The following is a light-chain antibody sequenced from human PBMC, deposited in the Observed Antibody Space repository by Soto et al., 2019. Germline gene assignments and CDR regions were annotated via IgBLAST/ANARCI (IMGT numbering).Light chain of an antibody. CDR3: QQYNNWPRT. Sequence: DIVMTQSPATLSVSPGERATLSCRASQSVTTNLAWYQQTPAQAPRLLIYDASSRDTGIPARFSGSGSGTELSLTISSLQSEDFAIYYCQQYNNWPRTFGQGTKVDI. CDR1: QSVTTN. J-gene: IGKJ1*01. V-gene: IGKV3-15*01. CDR2: DAS.